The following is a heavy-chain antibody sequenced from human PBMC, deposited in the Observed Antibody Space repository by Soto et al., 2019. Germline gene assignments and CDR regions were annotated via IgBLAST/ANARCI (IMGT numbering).Heavy chain of an antibody. CDR1: GYTFSRSG. D-gene: IGHD3-16*01. Sequence: QVQLVQSGAEVKKPGASVKVSCKASGYTFSRSGISWVRPAPGQGLEWMGWINGYNGNTNYTQKMQGRITMTTDTPTSTAYLELRSLRSDDTAVYYCARMGDVPYYYYGMDVWGQGTTVIVSS. CDR2: INGYNGNT. J-gene: IGHJ6*02. CDR3: ARMGDVPYYYYGMDV. V-gene: IGHV1-18*01.